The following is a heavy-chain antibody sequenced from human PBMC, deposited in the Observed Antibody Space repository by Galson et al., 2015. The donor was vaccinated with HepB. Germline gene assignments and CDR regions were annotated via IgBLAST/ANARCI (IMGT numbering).Heavy chain of an antibody. CDR1: GYTFTSYG. CDR3: ARLPEANSWYSDYELSPYFDY. D-gene: IGHD5-12*01. CDR2: ISAYNGNT. Sequence: SVKVSCKASGYTFTSYGFSWVRQAPGQGLEWMGWISAYNGNTNYAQKLQGRVTMTTDTSTSTAYMELRSLRSDDTAVYYCARLPEANSWYSDYELSPYFDYWGQGTLVTVSS. V-gene: IGHV1-18*04. J-gene: IGHJ4*02.